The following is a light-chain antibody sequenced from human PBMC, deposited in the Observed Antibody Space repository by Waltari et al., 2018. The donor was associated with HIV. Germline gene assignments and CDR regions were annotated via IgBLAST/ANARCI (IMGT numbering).Light chain of an antibody. Sequence: DIQMTQSPSSLSASVGDRVTITCRASQGIGNDLGWYQQKAGQAPKRLIYGTSSLQSGVPSRFSGSGSGTEFTLTISSLQPEDFATYYCLQHKTYPRTFGQGTKVEIK. CDR3: LQHKTYPRT. V-gene: IGKV1-17*01. CDR2: GTS. CDR1: QGIGND. J-gene: IGKJ1*01.